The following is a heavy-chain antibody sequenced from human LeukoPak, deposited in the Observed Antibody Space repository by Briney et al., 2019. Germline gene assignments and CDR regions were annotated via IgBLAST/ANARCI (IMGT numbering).Heavy chain of an antibody. CDR1: GYSISSDYY. CDR2: IYHGGST. V-gene: IGHV4-38-2*02. D-gene: IGHD6-19*01. Sequence: SETLSLTCAVSGYSISSDYYWGWIRQPPGKGLEWIGSIYHGGSTYYNPSLKSRVTISVDTSKNQFSLKLSSVTAADTAVYYCARESYSSGWYVVDYWGQGTLVTVSS. J-gene: IGHJ4*02. CDR3: ARESYSSGWYVVDY.